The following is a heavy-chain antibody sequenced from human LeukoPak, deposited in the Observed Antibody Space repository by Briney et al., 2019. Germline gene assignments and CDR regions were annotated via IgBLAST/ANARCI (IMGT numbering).Heavy chain of an antibody. CDR1: GGSIIDSSYY. Sequence: SETLSLICTVSGGSIIDSSYYWGWIRQPPGKGLEWIGNIYYFGTTLHNPSLKSRVTMSVDTSMNQFSLKLSSVTAADTAVYYCARDSHAWYGQYYFDFWGQGALVTVSS. J-gene: IGHJ4*02. V-gene: IGHV4-39*07. D-gene: IGHD6-13*01. CDR2: IYYFGTT. CDR3: ARDSHAWYGQYYFDF.